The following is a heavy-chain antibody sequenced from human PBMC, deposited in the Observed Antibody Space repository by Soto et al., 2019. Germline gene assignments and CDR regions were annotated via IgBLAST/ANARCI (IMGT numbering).Heavy chain of an antibody. D-gene: IGHD3-10*01. CDR2: INAGNGNT. CDR1: GYTFTTYA. V-gene: IGHV1-3*01. J-gene: IGHJ5*02. CDR3: ARAPLVNWFDP. Sequence: QVQLVQSGAEVKKPGASVKVSCKASGYTFTTYAMHWVRQAPGQRLEWMGWINAGNGNTKYSQKLQGRVTITRDTSASTAYMELSSLRSEDTAVYYCARAPLVNWFDPWGQGTLVTVS.